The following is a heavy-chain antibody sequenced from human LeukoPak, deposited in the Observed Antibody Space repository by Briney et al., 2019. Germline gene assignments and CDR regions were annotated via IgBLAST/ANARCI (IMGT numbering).Heavy chain of an antibody. Sequence: ASVKVSCKASRYTFTTYGISWVRQAPGQGLEWMGWINPYNGNTNYAQKLQGRVTMTTDTSTSTAYMELRSMRSDDTAVYYCARTGYCSGGGCGRDWFDPWGQGTLVTVSS. CDR1: RYTFTTYG. D-gene: IGHD2-15*01. CDR2: INPYNGNT. CDR3: ARTGYCSGGGCGRDWFDP. V-gene: IGHV1-18*01. J-gene: IGHJ5*02.